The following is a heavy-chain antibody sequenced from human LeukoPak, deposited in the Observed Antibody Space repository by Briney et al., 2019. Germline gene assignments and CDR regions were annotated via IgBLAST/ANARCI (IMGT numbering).Heavy chain of an antibody. V-gene: IGHV3-7*01. J-gene: IGHJ4*02. CDR2: IKQDGSEK. D-gene: IGHD3-16*01. Sequence: GGSLRLSCAASGFTFSSYWMSWVRQAPGKGLEWVANIKQDGSEKYYVDSVKGRFTISRDNAKNSLYLQMNSLRAEDTAVYYCARTGVDNLLGPYFDYWGQGTLVTVSS. CDR1: GFTFSSYW. CDR3: ARTGVDNLLGPYFDY.